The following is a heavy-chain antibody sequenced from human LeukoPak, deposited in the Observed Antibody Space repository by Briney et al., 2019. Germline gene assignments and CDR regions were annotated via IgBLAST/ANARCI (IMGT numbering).Heavy chain of an antibody. V-gene: IGHV3-53*01. CDR1: GFTFSSYG. CDR2: IYSDGST. CDR3: ARGGDYGDDN. Sequence: PGGSLRLSCAASGFTFSSYGMHWVRQAPGKGLEWVSIIYSDGSTYYADSVKGRFSISRDNSKNTVYLQMNSLRAEDTAVYYCARGGDYGDDNWGQGTLVTVSS. D-gene: IGHD4-17*01. J-gene: IGHJ4*02.